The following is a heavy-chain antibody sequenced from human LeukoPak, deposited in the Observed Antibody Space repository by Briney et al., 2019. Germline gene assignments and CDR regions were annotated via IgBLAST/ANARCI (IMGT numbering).Heavy chain of an antibody. CDR1: GGSISSYY. Sequence: SETLSLTCTVSGGSISSYYWSWIRQPPGKGLEWIGYIYYSGSTTYNPSLKSRVTISVDTSNNQFSLERSSGTAADTAVYYCARSYTPMVLDYWGQGTLVTVSS. D-gene: IGHD5-18*01. CDR3: ARSYTPMVLDY. CDR2: IYYSGST. V-gene: IGHV4-59*01. J-gene: IGHJ4*02.